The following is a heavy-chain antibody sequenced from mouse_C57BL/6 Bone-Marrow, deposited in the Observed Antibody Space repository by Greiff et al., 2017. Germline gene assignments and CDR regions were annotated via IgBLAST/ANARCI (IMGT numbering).Heavy chain of an antibody. CDR2: IRNKANNHAT. Sequence: EVQLVESGGGLVQPGGSMKLSCAASGFTFSDAWMDWVRQSPEKGLEWVAEIRNKANNHATSYAESVKGRFTISRDDSKSRVYLQMNSLSAEDTGIYYCGMTTVVGRFDYWGQGNTLTVSS. D-gene: IGHD1-1*01. CDR3: GMTTVVGRFDY. V-gene: IGHV6-6*01. CDR1: GFTFSDAW. J-gene: IGHJ2*01.